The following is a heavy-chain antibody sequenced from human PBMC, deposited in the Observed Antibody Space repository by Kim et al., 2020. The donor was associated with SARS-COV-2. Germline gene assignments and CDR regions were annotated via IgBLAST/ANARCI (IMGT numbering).Heavy chain of an antibody. V-gene: IGHV3-9*01. J-gene: IGHJ4*02. D-gene: IGHD1-26*01. CDR3: AKANSGSYSAFDY. Sequence: ADSVKGRFAISRDNAQNSLYLQMTSLRGEDTALYYCAKANSGSYSAFDYWGQGTLVTVSS.